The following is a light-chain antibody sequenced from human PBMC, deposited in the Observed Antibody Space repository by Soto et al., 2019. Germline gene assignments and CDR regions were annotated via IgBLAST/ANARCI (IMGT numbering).Light chain of an antibody. Sequence: QPVLTQPASVSGSPGQSIAISCTGTSSDVGTYDLVSWYQQHPGKAPKLMIYEGIKRPSGVSNRFSGSKSANSASLTISGLQPEDEADYYCCSSAGSSLYVFGSGTKVTVL. CDR3: CSSAGSSLYV. J-gene: IGLJ1*01. V-gene: IGLV2-23*01. CDR2: EGI. CDR1: SSDVGTYDL.